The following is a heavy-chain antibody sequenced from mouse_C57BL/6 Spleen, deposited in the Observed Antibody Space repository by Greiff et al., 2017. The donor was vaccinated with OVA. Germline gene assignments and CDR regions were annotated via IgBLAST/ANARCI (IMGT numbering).Heavy chain of an antibody. CDR3: AREGTLYGSSDYYAIDY. CDR2: IYPDSGST. J-gene: IGHJ4*01. D-gene: IGHD1-1*01. CDR1: GYTFTSYW. Sequence: QVQLQQPGAELVKPGASVKMSCKASGYTFTSYWITWVKQRPGQGLEWIGDIYPDSGSTNYNEKFKSKATLTVDTSSSTAYMQLSSLTSEDSAVEYVAREGTLYGSSDYYAIDYWGQGTSVTVSS. V-gene: IGHV1-55*01.